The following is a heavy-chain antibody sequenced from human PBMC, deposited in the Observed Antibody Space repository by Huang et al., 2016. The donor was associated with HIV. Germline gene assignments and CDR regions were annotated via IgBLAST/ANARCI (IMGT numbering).Heavy chain of an antibody. J-gene: IGHJ4*02. V-gene: IGHV1-18*04. Sequence: QIHLVQSGPEVKQPGASVKVSCKASGYKCHIYEITWVRQTPGPGLEWMGLISGVNFSTRFAQQFQDRLTMTTDVATSTAYLELRSLRLDDTAVYYCARTKGEFAFWGQGALVTVSS. D-gene: IGHD3-16*01. CDR3: ARTKGEFAF. CDR1: GYKCHIYE. CDR2: ISGVNFST.